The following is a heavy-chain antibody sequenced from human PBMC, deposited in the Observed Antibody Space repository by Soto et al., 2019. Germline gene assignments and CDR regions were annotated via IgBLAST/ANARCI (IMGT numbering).Heavy chain of an antibody. J-gene: IGHJ5*02. CDR1: GGSISSSSYY. Sequence: SETLSLTCTVSGGSISSSSYYWGWIRQPPGKGLEWIGSIYYSGSTYYNPSLKSRVTTSRDNAKNSLFLQMNSLRAEDTAMYFCARDPFGGGDSEWFGLWGQGTLVTVFS. CDR3: ARDPFGGGDSEWFGL. V-gene: IGHV4-39*02. CDR2: IYYSGST. D-gene: IGHD2-21*02.